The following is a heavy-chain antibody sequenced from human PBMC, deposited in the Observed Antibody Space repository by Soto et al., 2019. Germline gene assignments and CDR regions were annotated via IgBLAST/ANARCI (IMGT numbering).Heavy chain of an antibody. CDR2: ISYDGSNK. V-gene: IGHV3-30-3*01. CDR1: GFTFSSYA. CDR3: ARDAAYDYGWGGTD. J-gene: IGHJ4*02. Sequence: QVQLVESGGGVVQPGRSLRLSCAASGFTFSSYAMHWVRQAPGKGLEWVAVISYDGSNKYYADSVKGRFTISRDNSKNTLYLQMNSLRAEDTAVYYCARDAAYDYGWGGTDWGQGTLVTVSS. D-gene: IGHD3-16*01.